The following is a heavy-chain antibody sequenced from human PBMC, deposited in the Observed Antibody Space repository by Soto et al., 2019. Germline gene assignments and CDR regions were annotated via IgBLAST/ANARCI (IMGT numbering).Heavy chain of an antibody. CDR2: IYNGGGT. D-gene: IGHD6-6*01. CDR3: ASTRGSSYDY. J-gene: IGHJ4*02. Sequence: EVQLVETGGGVIQPGGSLRLSCAASGFTVSGNYMSWVRQAPGKGLEWVSVIYNGGGTYYADSVKGRFTISRDNSKNTLYLQMNSMRAEDTAVYYCASTRGSSYDYWGQGTLVTVSS. V-gene: IGHV3-53*02. CDR1: GFTVSGNY.